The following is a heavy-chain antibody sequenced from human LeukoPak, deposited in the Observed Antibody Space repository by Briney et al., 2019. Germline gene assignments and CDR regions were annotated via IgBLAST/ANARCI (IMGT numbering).Heavy chain of an antibody. CDR2: INAYGTTT. Sequence: PGGSLRLSCAASGFTFSNSAMHWVRQAPGKGLECISGINAYGTTTYYVDSVKGRFTISRDNSKNTLYLQMDSLRAEDMAVYYCARSPSCGGDCFNYYFDSWAKGTLVTVSS. V-gene: IGHV3-64*02. J-gene: IGHJ4*02. D-gene: IGHD2-21*02. CDR1: GFTFSNSA. CDR3: ARSPSCGGDCFNYYFDS.